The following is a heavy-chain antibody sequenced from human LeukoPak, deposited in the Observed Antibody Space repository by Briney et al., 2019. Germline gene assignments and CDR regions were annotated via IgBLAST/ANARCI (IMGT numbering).Heavy chain of an antibody. J-gene: IGHJ3*02. Sequence: APVKVSCTASGDSSRTNAIVWLRQAPGQRPEWMGWISAGSGNTKYSQTFQDRLTLTRDTAASTVYMDLSSLRPEDTAVYFCARERDDDPFDIWGQGTLVIVSS. CDR2: ISAGSGNT. CDR3: ARERDDDPFDI. V-gene: IGHV1-3*01. CDR1: GDSSRTNA. D-gene: IGHD1-1*01.